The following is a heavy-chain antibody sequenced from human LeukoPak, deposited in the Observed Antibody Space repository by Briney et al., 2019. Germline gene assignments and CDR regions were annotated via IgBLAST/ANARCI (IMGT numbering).Heavy chain of an antibody. D-gene: IGHD4-17*01. CDR3: ARNRLRPDY. CDR1: GFTFSNYW. Sequence: GGSLRLSCAASGFTFSNYWMTWVRQAPGKGLEWVANIKEDGSEKYYVDSVKGRFTISRDNAKNSLYLQMNSLRAEDTAVYYCARNRLRPDYWGQGTLVTFSS. CDR2: IKEDGSEK. J-gene: IGHJ4*02. V-gene: IGHV3-7*01.